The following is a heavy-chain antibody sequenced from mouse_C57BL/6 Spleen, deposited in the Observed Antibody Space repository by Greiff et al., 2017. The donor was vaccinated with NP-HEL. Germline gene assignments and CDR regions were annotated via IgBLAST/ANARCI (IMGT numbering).Heavy chain of an antibody. CDR2: IWGGGST. J-gene: IGHJ4*01. Sequence: QVQLKESGPGLVAPSPSLSITCTVSGFSLTSYGVDWVRQPPGKGLEWLGEIWGGGSTNYNSALMSSLSISKDNSKSQVILKMNSRRTDDTAMYDCAKHDYYGSRGAMDYWGQGTSGTVSS. V-gene: IGHV2-9*01. D-gene: IGHD1-1*01. CDR1: GFSLTSYG. CDR3: AKHDYYGSRGAMDY.